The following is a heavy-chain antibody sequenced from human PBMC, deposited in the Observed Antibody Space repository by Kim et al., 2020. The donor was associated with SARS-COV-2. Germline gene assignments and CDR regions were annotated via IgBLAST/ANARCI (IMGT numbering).Heavy chain of an antibody. Sequence: ASVKVSCKASGYTFTSYGISWVRQAPGQGLEWMGWISAYNGNTNYAQKLQGRVTMTTDTSTSTAYMELRSLRSDHTAVYYCARASWRYCSGGSCYFDYWGQGTLVTVSS. CDR3: ARASWRYCSGGSCYFDY. V-gene: IGHV1-18*01. D-gene: IGHD2-15*01. CDR2: ISAYNGNT. J-gene: IGHJ4*02. CDR1: GYTFTSYG.